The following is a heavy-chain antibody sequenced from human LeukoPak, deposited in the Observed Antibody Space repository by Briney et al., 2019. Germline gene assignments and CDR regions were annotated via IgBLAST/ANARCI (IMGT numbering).Heavy chain of an antibody. Sequence: SVKVSCKASGGTFSSYAISWVRQAPGQGLEWMGGIIPIFGTANYAQKFQGRVTITTDESTSTAYMELSSLRSEDTAVYYCVLIYCSSTSCYKEFNWFDPWGQGTLVTVSS. CDR2: IIPIFGTA. CDR1: GGTFSSYA. D-gene: IGHD2-2*02. CDR3: VLIYCSSTSCYKEFNWFDP. V-gene: IGHV1-69*05. J-gene: IGHJ5*02.